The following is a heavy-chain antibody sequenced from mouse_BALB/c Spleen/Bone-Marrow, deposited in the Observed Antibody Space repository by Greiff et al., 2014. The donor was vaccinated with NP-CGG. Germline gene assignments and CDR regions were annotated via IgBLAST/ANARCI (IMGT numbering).Heavy chain of an antibody. V-gene: IGHV1-4*02. Sequence: VQLQESAAELARPGASVKMSCKASGYTFSTYTMHWVKQRPGQGLEWTGYINPSSGYTEYNQKFKDKTTLTADKSSGTAYMQLSSLTSEDSAVYYCARKVDGSYGPLFAYWGQGTLVTVSA. CDR3: ARKVDGSYGPLFAY. D-gene: IGHD1-1*02. CDR1: GYTFSTYT. CDR2: INPSSGYT. J-gene: IGHJ3*01.